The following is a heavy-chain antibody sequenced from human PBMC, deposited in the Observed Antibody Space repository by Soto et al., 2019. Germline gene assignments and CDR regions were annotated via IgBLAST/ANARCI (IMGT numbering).Heavy chain of an antibody. J-gene: IGHJ5*02. CDR2: IIPLFDIP. Sequence: GASVKVSCKASGGTFSSYAISWVRQAPGQGLEWMGGIIPLFDIPNYAQKFQGRLTITADKSTSTAYMELSSLRSEDTAVYYCARGVVDTNVVFKWFDPWGQGTLVTVSS. CDR1: GGTFSSYA. D-gene: IGHD2-15*01. V-gene: IGHV1-69*10. CDR3: ARGVVDTNVVFKWFDP.